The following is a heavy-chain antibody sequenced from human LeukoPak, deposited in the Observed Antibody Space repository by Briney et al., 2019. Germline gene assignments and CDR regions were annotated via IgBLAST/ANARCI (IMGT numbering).Heavy chain of an antibody. CDR1: GGSMSSYY. Sequence: PSETLSLTCTVSGGSMSSYYWSWIRQPPGKGLEWIGYIYYSGSTNYNPSLKSRVTISVDTSKNQFSLELSSVNTADTAVYYCARVRRYTSRPDAFDIWGQGTMVTVSS. J-gene: IGHJ3*02. CDR3: ARVRRYTSRPDAFDI. D-gene: IGHD6-13*01. CDR2: IYYSGST. V-gene: IGHV4-59*01.